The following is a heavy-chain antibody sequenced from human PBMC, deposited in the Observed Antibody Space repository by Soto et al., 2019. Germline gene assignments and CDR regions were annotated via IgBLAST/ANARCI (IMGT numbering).Heavy chain of an antibody. V-gene: IGHV3-9*01. D-gene: IGHD1-26*01. CDR1: GFTFDDDA. CDR2: ISWNSGSI. J-gene: IGHJ4*02. Sequence: GGSLTLCCAASGFTFDDDAMHWVRQAPGKGLGWVSGISWNSGSIGYVDSVKGRFTISXXXXXXSXYXQXXXLRAXDTALYYCAKGTGVGAPTGLDYWGRGTLVTVSS. CDR3: AKGTGVGAPTGLDY.